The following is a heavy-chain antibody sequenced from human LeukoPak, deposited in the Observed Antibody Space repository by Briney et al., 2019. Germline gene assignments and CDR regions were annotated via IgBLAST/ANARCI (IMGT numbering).Heavy chain of an antibody. Sequence: SETLSLTCTVSGGSISRYYWSWIRQPPGKGLEWIGYIRYSGSTNYNPSLKSRVTISVDTSKNQFSLKLSSVTAADTAVYYCARHVNSGTYPLDYWGQGTLVTVSS. CDR2: IRYSGST. J-gene: IGHJ4*02. V-gene: IGHV4-59*08. CDR3: ARHVNSGTYPLDY. D-gene: IGHD1-26*01. CDR1: GGSISRYY.